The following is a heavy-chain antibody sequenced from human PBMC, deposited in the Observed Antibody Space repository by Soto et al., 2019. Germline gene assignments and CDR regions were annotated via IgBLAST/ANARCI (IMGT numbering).Heavy chain of an antibody. CDR1: GGSINTGGYY. V-gene: IGHV4-31*03. CDR3: ARRLDDAPETCFNWFDT. J-gene: IGHJ5*02. Sequence: QVQLQESGPGLVKPSQTLSLTCTVSGGSINTGGYYWGWIRHLPGEGLEWIGHIFYTGTAYYNPSLRSRVPVSIETAGNQPTLHMYSVTAADTAMYYCARRLDDAPETCFNWFDTWVQGSLVTVSS. D-gene: IGHD2-21*01. CDR2: IFYTGTA.